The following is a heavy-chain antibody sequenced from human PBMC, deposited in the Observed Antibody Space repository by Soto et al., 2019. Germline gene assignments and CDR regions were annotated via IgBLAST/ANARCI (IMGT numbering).Heavy chain of an antibody. CDR2: ISYDGSNK. D-gene: IGHD2-2*01. CDR1: GFTFSSYA. J-gene: IGHJ6*02. V-gene: IGHV3-30*18. CDR3: AKVHCSSTSCYPNYYYYYGMDV. Sequence: VQLLESGGGLVQPGGSLRLSCAASGFTFSSYAMHWVRQAPGKGLEWVTVISYDGSNKYYADSVKGRFTISRDNSKNTLYLQMNSLRAEDTAVYYCAKVHCSSTSCYPNYYYYYGMDVWGQGTTVTVSS.